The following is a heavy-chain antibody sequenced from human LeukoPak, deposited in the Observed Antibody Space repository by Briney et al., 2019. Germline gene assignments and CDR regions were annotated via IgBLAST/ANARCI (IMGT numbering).Heavy chain of an antibody. CDR1: GGSISSSSYY. J-gene: IGHJ4*02. Sequence: SETLSLTCTVSGGSISSSSYYWGWIRQPPGKGLEWIGSIYYSGSTYYNPSLKSRVTISVDTSKNQFSLELSSVTAADTAVYYCARGIAAAGRDFDYWGQGTLVTVSS. D-gene: IGHD6-13*01. CDR2: IYYSGST. V-gene: IGHV4-39*01. CDR3: ARGIAAAGRDFDY.